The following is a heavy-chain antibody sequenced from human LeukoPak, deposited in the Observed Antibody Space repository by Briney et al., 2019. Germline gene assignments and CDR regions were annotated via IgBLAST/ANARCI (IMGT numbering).Heavy chain of an antibody. D-gene: IGHD2-21*02. CDR1: GYTFTSYG. CDR2: ISAYNGNT. V-gene: IGHV1-18*01. CDR3: AATLIVVVTGSAAFDI. Sequence: ASVKVSCKASGYTFTSYGISWVRQAPGQGLEWMGWISAYNGNTNYAQKLQGRVTMTTDTSTSTAYMELRSLRSDDTAVYYCAATLIVVVTGSAAFDIWGQGTMVTVSS. J-gene: IGHJ3*02.